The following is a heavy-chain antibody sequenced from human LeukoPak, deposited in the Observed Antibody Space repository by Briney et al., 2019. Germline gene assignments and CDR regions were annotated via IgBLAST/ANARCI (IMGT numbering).Heavy chain of an antibody. J-gene: IGHJ4*02. CDR2: IYYSGST. D-gene: IGHD2-2*01. CDR3: ARQLGYCSSTSCYADKVDY. Sequence: SETLSLTCTVSGGSISSSSYYWGWIRNPPGKGLEGMGGIYYSGSTYYNPSLKSRVTISVDTSKSQFSLKLSSVTAADTAVYYCARQLGYCSSTSCYADKVDYWGQGTLVTVSS. CDR1: GGSISSSSYY. V-gene: IGHV4-39*01.